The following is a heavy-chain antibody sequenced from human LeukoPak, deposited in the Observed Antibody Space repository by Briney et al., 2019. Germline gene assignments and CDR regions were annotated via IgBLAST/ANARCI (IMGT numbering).Heavy chain of an antibody. J-gene: IGHJ4*02. CDR2: ISSDSRTI. D-gene: IGHD3-10*01. V-gene: IGHV3-48*02. Sequence: GGSLRLSCAASGFTFSSYSMNWVHQAPGKGLEWVSYISSDSRTIYYADSVKGRFTISRDNAKNSLYLQMKSLRDEDTAVYYCARYGSGTSYITNYFDYWGQGTLVTVSS. CDR1: GFTFSSYS. CDR3: ARYGSGTSYITNYFDY.